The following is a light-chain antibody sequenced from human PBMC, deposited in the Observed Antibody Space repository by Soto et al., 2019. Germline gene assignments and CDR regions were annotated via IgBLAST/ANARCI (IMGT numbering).Light chain of an antibody. V-gene: IGKV4-1*01. Sequence: DIVMTQSPDSLAVSLGERATINCKSSQSVLYSSNNKNYVAWYQQKPGQPPKLLIYWASTRESGVPDRFGGSGSGTDFTLTISSLQAEDVAVYYCQQYYTTPPWTFGQGTKVEIK. CDR3: QQYYTTPPWT. CDR1: QSVLYSSNNKNY. CDR2: WAS. J-gene: IGKJ1*01.